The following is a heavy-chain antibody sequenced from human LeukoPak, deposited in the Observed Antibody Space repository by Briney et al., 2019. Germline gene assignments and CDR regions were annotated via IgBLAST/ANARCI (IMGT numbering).Heavy chain of an antibody. CDR3: ARASAFDI. CDR2: IYYSGST. CDR1: GFTFSSYA. Sequence: KPGGSLRLSCAASGFTFSSYAMSWIRQPPGKGLEWIGYIYYSGSTNYNPSLKSRVTISLDTSKNHFSLNLSSVTAADTAVYYCARASAFDIWGQGTMVTVSS. J-gene: IGHJ3*02. V-gene: IGHV4-59*01.